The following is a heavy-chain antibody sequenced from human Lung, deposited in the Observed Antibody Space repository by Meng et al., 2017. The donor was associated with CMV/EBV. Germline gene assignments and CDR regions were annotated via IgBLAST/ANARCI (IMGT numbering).Heavy chain of an antibody. J-gene: IGHJ5*02. V-gene: IGHV4-39*01. CDR1: GGSISSSSYY. D-gene: IGHD3-22*01. CDR2: IYYSGST. Sequence: SXTXSLXCTVSGGSISSSSYYWGWIRQPPGKGLEWIGSIYYSGSTYYNPSLKSRVTISVDTSKNQFSLKLSSVTAADTAVYYCARQSPSQYYYDSSGFHNWFDPXGQGXLVTVSS. CDR3: ARQSPSQYYYDSSGFHNWFDP.